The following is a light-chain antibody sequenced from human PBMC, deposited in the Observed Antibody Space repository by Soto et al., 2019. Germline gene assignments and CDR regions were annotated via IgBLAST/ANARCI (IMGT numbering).Light chain of an antibody. Sequence: QSALTQPASVSGSPGQSITISCTGTSDHIGAYNFVSWYQPHPGRAPKLIIYEVNKPPSGISSRFSASKSGNTASLTISGLQAYDEAYYYCYSFAGFNTQFGGGTKVTVL. V-gene: IGLV2-23*02. CDR1: SDHIGAYNF. CDR3: YSFAGFNTQ. J-gene: IGLJ2*01. CDR2: EVN.